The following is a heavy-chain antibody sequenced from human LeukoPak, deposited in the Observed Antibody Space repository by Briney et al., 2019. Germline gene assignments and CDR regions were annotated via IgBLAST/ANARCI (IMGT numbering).Heavy chain of an antibody. V-gene: IGHV1-18*01. CDR2: ISGYDGHT. J-gene: IGHJ5*02. CDR1: GYTFTRYY. D-gene: IGHD6-13*01. CDR3: ARETYSSSWSYNWFDP. Sequence: ASVKVSCKASGYTFTRYYITWVRQAPGQGLEWMGWISGYDGHTKYAQKFQDRVSMTIDTSTSTASMELRSLGSDDTAVYYCARETYSSSWSYNWFDPWGQGTLVTVSS.